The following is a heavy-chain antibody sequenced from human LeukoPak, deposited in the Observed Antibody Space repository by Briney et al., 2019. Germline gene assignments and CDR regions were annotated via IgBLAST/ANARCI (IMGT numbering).Heavy chain of an antibody. CDR2: ISSSSSYT. D-gene: IGHD1-26*01. Sequence: PGGSLRLSCAASGVTFSDYYMSCIRQAPGKGLEWVSYISSSSSYTNYADSVKGRFTISRDNAKNSLYLQMNSLRADDTAVYYCSRSGSHDYWGQGSLVTVSS. CDR1: GVTFSDYY. V-gene: IGHV3-11*03. J-gene: IGHJ4*02. CDR3: SRSGSHDY.